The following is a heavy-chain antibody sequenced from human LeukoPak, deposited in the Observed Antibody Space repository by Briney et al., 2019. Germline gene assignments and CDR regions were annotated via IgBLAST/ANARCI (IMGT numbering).Heavy chain of an antibody. CDR2: IRYDGSNK. V-gene: IGHV3-30*02. J-gene: IGHJ4*02. D-gene: IGHD6-19*01. CDR3: AKALAVAVTGGFFYFDY. CDR1: GFTFSSYG. Sequence: GGSLRLSCAASGFTFSSYGMHWVRQAPGKGLEWVAFIRYDGSNKYYADSVKGRFTISRDNSKNTLYLQMNSLRAEDTAVYYCAKALAVAVTGGFFYFDYWGQGTLVTVSS.